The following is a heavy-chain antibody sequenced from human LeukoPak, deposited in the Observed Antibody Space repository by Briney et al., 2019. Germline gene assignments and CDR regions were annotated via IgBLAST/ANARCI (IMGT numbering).Heavy chain of an antibody. CDR2: ISHDGPNK. Sequence: GGSLRLSCAASGFTFSSYGMHWVRQAPGKGLEGVAVISHDGPNKYYADSVKGRFTISRDDSKSTLYLQMNSLRAEDTAVYYCAKEKLPSGYSFLTDYWGQGTLVTVSS. D-gene: IGHD5-18*01. V-gene: IGHV3-30*18. CDR3: AKEKLPSGYSFLTDY. J-gene: IGHJ4*02. CDR1: GFTFSSYG.